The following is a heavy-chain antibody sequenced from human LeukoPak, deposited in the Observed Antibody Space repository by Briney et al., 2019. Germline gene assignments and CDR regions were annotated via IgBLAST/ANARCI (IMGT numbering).Heavy chain of an antibody. Sequence: PSETLSLTCTVSGGSISSYYWSWIRQPAGKGLEWIGRIYTSGSTNYNPSLKGRVTMSVDTSKNQFSLKLSSVTAADTAVYYCARENYDFWSGYPYNWFDPWGQGTLVTVSS. J-gene: IGHJ5*02. CDR1: GGSISSYY. CDR2: IYTSGST. V-gene: IGHV4-4*07. CDR3: ARENYDFWSGYPYNWFDP. D-gene: IGHD3-3*01.